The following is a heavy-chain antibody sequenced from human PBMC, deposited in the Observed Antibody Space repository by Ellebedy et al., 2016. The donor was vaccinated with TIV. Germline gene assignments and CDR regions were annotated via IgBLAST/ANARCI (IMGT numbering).Heavy chain of an antibody. J-gene: IGHJ4*02. CDR1: GFTFSSYA. CDR2: ISYDGSNK. CDR3: ARDSGSMVRGVSKPDY. V-gene: IGHV3-30*04. Sequence: GESLKISXAASGFTFSSYAMHWVRQAPGKGLEWVAVAVISYDGSNKYYADSVKGRFTISRDNSKNTLYLQMKSLRAEDTAVYYCARDSGSMVRGVSKPDYWGQGTLVTVPS. D-gene: IGHD3-10*01.